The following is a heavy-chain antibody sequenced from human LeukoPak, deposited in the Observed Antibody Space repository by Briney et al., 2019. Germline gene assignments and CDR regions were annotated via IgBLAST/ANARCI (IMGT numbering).Heavy chain of an antibody. CDR1: GGSISSGGYY. D-gene: IGHD2-2*01. V-gene: IGHV4-39*07. Sequence: SETLSLTCTVSGGSISSGGYYWSWIRQHPGKGLEWIGEINHSGSTNYNPSLKSRVTISVDTSKNQFSLKLSSVTAADTAVYYCARAPRYCSSASCFAGWFDPWGQGTLVTVSS. CDR2: INHSGST. J-gene: IGHJ5*02. CDR3: ARAPRYCSSASCFAGWFDP.